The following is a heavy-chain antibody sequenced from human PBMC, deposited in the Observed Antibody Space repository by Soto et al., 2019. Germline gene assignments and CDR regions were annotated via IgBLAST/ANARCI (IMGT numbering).Heavy chain of an antibody. V-gene: IGHV1-69*01. CDR2: IIPVFGTT. J-gene: IGHJ4*02. CDR1: GGTFNSFG. CDR3: AIEVWGRGGYDLDS. D-gene: IGHD7-27*01. Sequence: QVHVVQSGAEVKKPGSSVKVTCKAFGGTFNSFGINWVRQAPGQGLEWMGGIIPVFGTTKYAQKFRDRVTLVADGSTSTSYMELSSLASDDPAVYYCAIEVWGRGGYDLDSWGQGTLVTVSS.